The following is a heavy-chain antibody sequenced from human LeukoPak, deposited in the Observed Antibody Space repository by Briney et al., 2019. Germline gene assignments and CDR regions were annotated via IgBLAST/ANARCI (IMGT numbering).Heavy chain of an antibody. J-gene: IGHJ5*02. D-gene: IGHD6-13*01. CDR2: ITRNSYI. CDR3: ARDGYSSSWYWFDP. Sequence: GGSLRLSCAASGFTFSTYSMNWVRQAPGKGLEWVSSITRNSYIYYADSVKGRFTISRDNAKNSLYLQMNSLRAEDTAVYYCARDGYSSSWYWFDPWGQGTLVTVSS. CDR1: GFTFSTYS. V-gene: IGHV3-21*01.